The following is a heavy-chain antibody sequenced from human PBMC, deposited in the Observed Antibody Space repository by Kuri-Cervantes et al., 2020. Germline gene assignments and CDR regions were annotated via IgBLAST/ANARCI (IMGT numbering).Heavy chain of an antibody. D-gene: IGHD6-13*01. CDR3: ARAFPPGIAAAGMTVDAFDI. Sequence: ASVKVSFKASGYTFTGYYMHWVRQAPGQGREWMGGSNPNSGGTNYAQKFQGWVTMTRDTSISTAYMELSRLRSDDTAGYYCARAFPPGIAAAGMTVDAFDIWGQGTMVTVSS. CDR2: SNPNSGGT. J-gene: IGHJ3*02. CDR1: GYTFTGYY. V-gene: IGHV1-2*04.